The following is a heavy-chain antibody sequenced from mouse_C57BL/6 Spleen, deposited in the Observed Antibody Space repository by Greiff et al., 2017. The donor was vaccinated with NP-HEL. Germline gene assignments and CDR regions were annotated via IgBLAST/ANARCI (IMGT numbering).Heavy chain of an antibody. J-gene: IGHJ2*01. D-gene: IGHD1-1*01. CDR3: ARSSGITTVVAEENFDY. CDR1: GYTFTSYW. Sequence: VQLQQSGTELVKPGASVKLSCKASGYTFTSYWMHWVKQRPGQGLEWIGNINPSNGGTNYNEKFKSKATLTVDKSSSTAYMQLSSLTSEDSAVYYCARSSGITTVVAEENFDYWGQGTTLTVSS. CDR2: INPSNGGT. V-gene: IGHV1-53*01.